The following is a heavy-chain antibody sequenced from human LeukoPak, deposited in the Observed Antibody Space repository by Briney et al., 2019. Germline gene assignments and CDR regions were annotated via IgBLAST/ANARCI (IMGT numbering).Heavy chain of an antibody. Sequence: PSQTLSLTCTVSGGSISSGDYYWRWIRQPPGKGLEWIGYIYYSGITYYNPSLKSRVTISVDTSKNQFSLKLSSVTAADTAVYYCVGYGSGSYYPENNWFDPWGQGTLSLSPQ. V-gene: IGHV4-30-4*01. D-gene: IGHD3-10*01. CDR3: VGYGSGSYYPENNWFDP. CDR2: IYYSGIT. CDR1: GGSISSGDYY. J-gene: IGHJ5*02.